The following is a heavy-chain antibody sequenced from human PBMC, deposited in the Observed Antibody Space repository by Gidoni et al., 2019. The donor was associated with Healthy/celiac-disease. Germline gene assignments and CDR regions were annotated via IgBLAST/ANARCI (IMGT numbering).Heavy chain of an antibody. J-gene: IGHJ6*02. Sequence: QVQLVHSGAEVTKPGSSVNVSCQASGRPFSSYAISWVRQAPGQGLEWMGGIIPIFGTANYAQKFQGRVTITADESTSTAYMELSSLRSEDTAVYYCARDRGVVTPDDYYGMDVWGQGTTVTVSS. CDR1: GRPFSSYA. D-gene: IGHD2-21*02. CDR2: IIPIFGTA. CDR3: ARDRGVVTPDDYYGMDV. V-gene: IGHV1-69*12.